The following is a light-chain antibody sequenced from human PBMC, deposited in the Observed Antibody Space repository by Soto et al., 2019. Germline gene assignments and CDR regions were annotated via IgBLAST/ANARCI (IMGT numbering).Light chain of an antibody. J-gene: IGLJ1*01. Sequence: QSALTQPPSASGSPGQSVAISCTGTSSDVGGYNYVSWYQQYPGKAPKVVIYEVSKRPSGVPDRFSGSKSGNTASLTVSGLQAEDEADYYCSSYAGSHNFPYVFGTGTKLTVL. V-gene: IGLV2-8*01. CDR3: SSYAGSHNFPYV. CDR2: EVS. CDR1: SSDVGGYNY.